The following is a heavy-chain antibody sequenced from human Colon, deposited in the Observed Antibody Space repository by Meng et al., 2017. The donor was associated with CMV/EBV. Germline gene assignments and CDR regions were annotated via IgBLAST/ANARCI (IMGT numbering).Heavy chain of an antibody. CDR1: GFTVSSNY. CDR3: ATSRGPGGYFYGMDA. D-gene: IGHD1/OR15-1a*01. V-gene: IGHV3-53*01. CDR2: IYSGGST. J-gene: IGHJ6*02. Sequence: ETLSLTCAASGFTVSSNYMSWVRQAPGKGLEWVSVIYSGGSTYYADSVKGRFTISRDNSKNTLYLQMNSLRAEDTAVYYCATSRGPGGYFYGMDAWGQGTTVTVSS.